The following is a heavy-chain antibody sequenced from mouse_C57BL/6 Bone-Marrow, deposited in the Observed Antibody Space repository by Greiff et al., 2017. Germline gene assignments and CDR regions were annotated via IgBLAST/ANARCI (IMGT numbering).Heavy chain of an antibody. Sequence: EVKLMESGAELVRPGSSVKMSCKTSGYTFTSYGINWVKQRPGQGLEWIGYIYIGNGYTEYNKKFKGKATLTSDTSSSTAYMQLSSLTSEDSAIYFCAREGITTVPWGQGTLVTVSA. CDR3: AREGITTVP. D-gene: IGHD1-1*01. V-gene: IGHV1-58*01. CDR2: IYIGNGYT. CDR1: GYTFTSYG. J-gene: IGHJ3*02.